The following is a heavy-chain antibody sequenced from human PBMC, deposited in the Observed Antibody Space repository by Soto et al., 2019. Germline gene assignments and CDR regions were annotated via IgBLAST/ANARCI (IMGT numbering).Heavy chain of an antibody. Sequence: KPSETLFLTCTVSGGSISGSSYYWGWIRQPPGKGLECIGSVHYSGSTDYNPSLKSRVTISVDTSKNQFSLKLTSVTAADTAVYFCASFSGATYGDYGGGINYWGQGTLVTVSS. J-gene: IGHJ4*02. CDR2: VHYSGST. CDR1: GGSISGSSYY. CDR3: ASFSGATYGDYGGGINY. V-gene: IGHV4-39*01. D-gene: IGHD4-17*01.